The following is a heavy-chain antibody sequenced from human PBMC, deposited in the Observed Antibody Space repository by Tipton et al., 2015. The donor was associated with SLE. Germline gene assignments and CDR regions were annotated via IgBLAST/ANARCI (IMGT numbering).Heavy chain of an antibody. CDR3: ARDRLSVAGTLDV. V-gene: IGHV4-39*07. CDR2: IYYSGST. CDR1: GGSISSSSYY. Sequence: TLSLTCTVSGGSISSSSYYWGWIRQPPGKGLYWIGSIYYSGSTYYNPSLKSRVTISVDTSKNQFSLKLSSVTAADTAVYYCARDRLSVAGTLDVWGQGTTVTVSS. D-gene: IGHD6-19*01. J-gene: IGHJ6*02.